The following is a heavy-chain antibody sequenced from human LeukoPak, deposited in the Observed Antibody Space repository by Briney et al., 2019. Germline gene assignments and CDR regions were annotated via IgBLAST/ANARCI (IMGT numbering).Heavy chain of an antibody. V-gene: IGHV4-59*08. CDR2: IYYSGNT. CDR1: GGSINNYY. D-gene: IGHD6-13*01. CDR3: ARGKGSSWYQDFDY. Sequence: ASETLSLTCTVSGGSINNYYWSWIRQPPGKGLEWIGYIYYSGNTNYNPSLRSRVTISVDTSKKQFSLKLSSVTAADTAVYYCARGKGSSWYQDFDYWGQGTLVTVSS. J-gene: IGHJ4*02.